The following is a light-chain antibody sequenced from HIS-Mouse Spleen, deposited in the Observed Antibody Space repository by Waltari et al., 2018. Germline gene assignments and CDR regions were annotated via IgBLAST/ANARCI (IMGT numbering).Light chain of an antibody. CDR2: EDS. CDR3: YSTDSRGNHRV. CDR1: ALPKKY. Sequence: SYELTQPPSVSVSPGQTARITCSGDALPKKYAYWYQQKSGQAPVLVIYEDSKRPSWIPERFSGSSSGTMATLTISGAQVEDEADYYCYSTDSRGNHRVFGGGTKLTVL. V-gene: IGLV3-10*01. J-gene: IGLJ2*01.